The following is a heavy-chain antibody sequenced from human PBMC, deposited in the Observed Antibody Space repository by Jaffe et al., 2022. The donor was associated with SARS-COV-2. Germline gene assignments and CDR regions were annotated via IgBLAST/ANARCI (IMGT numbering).Heavy chain of an antibody. CDR2: IYPGDSDT. V-gene: IGHV5-51*01. D-gene: IGHD6-6*01. J-gene: IGHJ4*02. Sequence: EVQLVQSGAEVKKAGESLKISCKGIGYTFTSYWIGWVRQMPGKGLEWMGIIYPGDSDTTYSPSFEGQVTISVDKSISTAHLQWSSLKASDTAIYYCARHYSDSSGPEYWGQGTLVTVSS. CDR1: GYTFTSYW. CDR3: ARHYSDSSGPEY.